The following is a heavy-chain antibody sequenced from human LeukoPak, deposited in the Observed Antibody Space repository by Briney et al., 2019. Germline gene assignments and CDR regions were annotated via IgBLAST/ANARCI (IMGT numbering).Heavy chain of an antibody. CDR1: GGSISSYY. V-gene: IGHV4-59*01. CDR3: ARGGYYGSGNDFRFDP. D-gene: IGHD3-10*01. Sequence: SETLSLTCTVSGGSISSYYWSWIRQPPGKGLEWIGYIYYSGSTNYNPSLKSRVTISVDTSKNQFSLKLTSVTAADTAVYYCARGGYYGSGNDFRFDPWGQGTLVTVSS. CDR2: IYYSGST. J-gene: IGHJ5*02.